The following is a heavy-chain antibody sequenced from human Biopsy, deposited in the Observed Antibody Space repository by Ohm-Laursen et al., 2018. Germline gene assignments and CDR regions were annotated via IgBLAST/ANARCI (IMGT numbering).Heavy chain of an antibody. Sequence: GTLSLTCAVSGGSISGYYWSWIRQPPGKVLEWIGEINHRGYTDYNASLKGRVSISVDTSKNQLSLNLTSVTAADTAVFYCARSGQWARYYFDYWGHGTLVTVSP. CDR1: GGSISGYY. CDR2: INHRGYT. J-gene: IGHJ4*01. CDR3: ARSGQWARYYFDY. D-gene: IGHD6-19*01. V-gene: IGHV4-34*01.